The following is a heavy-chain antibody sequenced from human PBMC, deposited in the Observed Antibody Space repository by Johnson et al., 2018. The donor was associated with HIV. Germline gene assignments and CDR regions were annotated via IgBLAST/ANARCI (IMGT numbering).Heavy chain of an antibody. V-gene: IGHV3-30*04. Sequence: VQLVESGGGVVQPGRSLRLSCAASGFTFSSYAMHWVRQAPGKGLEWVAVISYDGSNKYYADSVKGRFTISRDNSNNTLYLQMNSLRAEDTAVYYCARLITMIVVAKDAFDIWGQGTMVTVSS. J-gene: IGHJ3*02. D-gene: IGHD3-22*01. CDR3: ARLITMIVVAKDAFDI. CDR1: GFTFSSYA. CDR2: ISYDGSNK.